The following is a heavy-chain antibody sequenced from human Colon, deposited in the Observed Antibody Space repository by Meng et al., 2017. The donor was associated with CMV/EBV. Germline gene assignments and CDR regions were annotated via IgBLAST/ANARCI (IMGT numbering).Heavy chain of an antibody. D-gene: IGHD2-15*01. Sequence: VEWGGGVGDPGGSLRLYCTASALTVSNAWMTWVRQAPGKGLEWLGHIKSKSDGGTTEYDAPVKGRFTISRDDSKNTFYLQMNSLKIEDTAVYYCTTKYRWAAGHDFWGQGTLVTVSS. CDR3: TTKYRWAAGHDF. J-gene: IGHJ4*02. CDR1: ALTVSNAW. V-gene: IGHV3-15*01. CDR2: IKSKSDGGTT.